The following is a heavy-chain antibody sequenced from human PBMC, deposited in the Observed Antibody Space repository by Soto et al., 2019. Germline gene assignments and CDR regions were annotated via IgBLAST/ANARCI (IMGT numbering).Heavy chain of an antibody. J-gene: IGHJ4*02. CDR1: GFNFNTSF. CDR2: RFTNGRDK. V-gene: IGHV3-30*13. D-gene: IGHD1-26*01. CDR3: ARADEHGSNCDLAY. Sequence: QVQLVQSGGGVVQPGRSLRLSCAASGFNFNTSFMHWVRHAPGKGLEWVAMRFTNGRDKEYADSVKVRFTSYRDNCKNRMNLQMDRLRPEDTAVYYCARADEHGSNCDLAYGGQGALVLVSS.